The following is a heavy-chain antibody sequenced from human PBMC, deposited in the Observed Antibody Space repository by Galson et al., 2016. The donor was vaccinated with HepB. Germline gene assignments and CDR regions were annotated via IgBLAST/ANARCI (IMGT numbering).Heavy chain of an antibody. V-gene: IGHV1-46*01. CDR1: GYTFPSNN. D-gene: IGHD1-14*01. J-gene: IGHJ5*02. Sequence: SVKVSCKASGYTFPSNNMHWVRQAPGQGLEWMGIIFDDGRPTLYAHTFQGRVTMTRDTSTSSVYMEISSLRSEDTAMYYCASAHDHTHWFDPWGQGTLVTVSS. CDR2: IFDDGRPT. CDR3: ASAHDHTHWFDP.